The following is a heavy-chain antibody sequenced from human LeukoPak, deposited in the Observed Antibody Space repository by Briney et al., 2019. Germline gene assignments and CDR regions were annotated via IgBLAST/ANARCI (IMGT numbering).Heavy chain of an antibody. CDR2: ISYDGSNK. CDR3: TTPIAAAAMNWFDP. D-gene: IGHD6-13*01. Sequence: GALRLSCAASGFTFSSYAMHWVRQAPGKGLEWVAVISYDGSNKYYADSVKGRFTISRDNSKNTLYLQMNSLRAEDTAVYYCTTPIAAAAMNWFDPWGQGTLVTVSS. V-gene: IGHV3-30-3*01. J-gene: IGHJ5*02. CDR1: GFTFSSYA.